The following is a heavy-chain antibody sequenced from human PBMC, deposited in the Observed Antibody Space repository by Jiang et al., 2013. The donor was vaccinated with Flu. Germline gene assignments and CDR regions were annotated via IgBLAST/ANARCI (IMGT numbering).Heavy chain of an antibody. CDR3: ARSDSYCGGDCHPFDAFDI. Sequence: GSGLVKPSETLSLTCTVSGGSISAYYWSWIRRPPGKGLEWIGYIYTSGSTNYNPSLKSRVAISVDTSKNQFSLRLSSVTAADTAVYYCARSDSYCGGDCHPFDAFDIWGQGTMVTVSS. CDR2: IYTSGST. J-gene: IGHJ3*02. D-gene: IGHD2-21*01. CDR1: GGSISAYY. V-gene: IGHV4-4*09.